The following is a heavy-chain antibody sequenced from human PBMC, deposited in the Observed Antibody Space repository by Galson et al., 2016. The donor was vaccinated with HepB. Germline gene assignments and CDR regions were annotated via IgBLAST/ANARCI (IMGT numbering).Heavy chain of an antibody. Sequence: SLRLSCAASGFTFRRYGMHWVRQAPGKGLEWVAVISYDGNNKYYTDFVRGRFTISRDHPKNTLYLQMNSLRAEDTALYYCTTGDEGNCNCGSCLLNSGLDVWGQGTTVTVSS. J-gene: IGHJ6*02. CDR3: TTGDEGNCNCGSCLLNSGLDV. D-gene: IGHD2-15*01. CDR1: GFTFRRYG. V-gene: IGHV3-30*03. CDR2: ISYDGNNK.